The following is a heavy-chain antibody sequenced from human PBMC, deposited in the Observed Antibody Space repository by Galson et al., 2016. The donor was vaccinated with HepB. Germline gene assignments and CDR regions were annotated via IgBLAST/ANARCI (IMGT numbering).Heavy chain of an antibody. V-gene: IGHV3-23*01. J-gene: IGHJ6*03. Sequence: SLRLSCAASGFIFNTYTMSWVRQASGQGLEWVAAIRSSGDFTQYVDSVEGRFTNSRDNSKNTLFLQMNSLRAEDTAVYYCARVADGARMDVWGKGTTVTVSS. CDR1: GFIFNTYT. CDR3: ARVADGARMDV. D-gene: IGHD3-16*01. CDR2: IRSSGDFT.